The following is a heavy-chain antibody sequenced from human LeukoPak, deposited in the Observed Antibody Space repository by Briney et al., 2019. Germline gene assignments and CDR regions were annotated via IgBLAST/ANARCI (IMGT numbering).Heavy chain of an antibody. V-gene: IGHV3-30*02. CDR3: ASTETPYYYDSNGFYPYYFDY. CDR1: GFTFSSYG. Sequence: TGGSLRLSCAASGFTFSSYGMHWVRQAPGKGLEWVAVIWYDGTDKYYADSVKGRFTISRDNSKNTLYLQMNSLRAEDTAVYYCASTETPYYYDSNGFYPYYFDYWGQGTLVTVSS. CDR2: IWYDGTDK. D-gene: IGHD3-22*01. J-gene: IGHJ4*02.